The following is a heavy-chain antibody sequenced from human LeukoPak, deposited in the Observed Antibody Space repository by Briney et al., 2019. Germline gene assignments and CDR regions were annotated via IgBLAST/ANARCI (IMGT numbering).Heavy chain of an antibody. V-gene: IGHV6-1*01. CDR2: TYYRSKWYN. D-gene: IGHD1-26*01. Sequence: SQTLSLTCAISGDSVSSNSAAWNWIRQSPSRGLEWLGRTYYRSKWYNDYAVSVKSRITINPDTSKNQSSLQLNSVTPEDTAVYYCASTPQSGSYLGSAFDIWGQGTMVTVSS. CDR1: GDSVSSNSAA. J-gene: IGHJ3*02. CDR3: ASTPQSGSYLGSAFDI.